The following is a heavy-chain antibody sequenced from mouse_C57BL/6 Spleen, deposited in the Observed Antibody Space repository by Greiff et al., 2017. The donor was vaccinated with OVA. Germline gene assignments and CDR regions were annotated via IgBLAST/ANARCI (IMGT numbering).Heavy chain of an antibody. CDR2: IDPSDSYT. CDR3: ARRDTTVVATDYFDY. CDR1: GYTFTSYW. Sequence: QVQLQQPGAELVMPGASVKLSCKASGYTFTSYWMHWVKQRPGQGLEWIGEIDPSDSYTNYNQKFKGKSTLTVDKSSSTAYMQLSSLTSEDSAVYYCARRDTTVVATDYFDYWGQGTTRTVSS. J-gene: IGHJ2*01. D-gene: IGHD1-1*01. V-gene: IGHV1-69*01.